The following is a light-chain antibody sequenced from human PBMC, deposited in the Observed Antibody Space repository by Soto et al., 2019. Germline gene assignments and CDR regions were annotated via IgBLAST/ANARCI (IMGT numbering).Light chain of an antibody. CDR1: SGHSSYI. V-gene: IGLV4-60*02. CDR2: LEGSGSY. CDR3: ETWDSNTRV. J-gene: IGLJ1*01. Sequence: QPVLTQSSSASASLGSSVKLTCTLSSGHSSYIIAWHQQQPGKAPRYLMKLEGSGSYNKGSGVPDRFSGSSSGADRYLTISNLQFEDEADYYCETWDSNTRVFGTGTKLIVL.